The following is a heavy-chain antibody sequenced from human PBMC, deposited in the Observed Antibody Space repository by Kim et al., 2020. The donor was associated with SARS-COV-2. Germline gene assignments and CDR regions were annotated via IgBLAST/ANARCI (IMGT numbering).Heavy chain of an antibody. V-gene: IGHV1-18*01. CDR2: NT. Sequence: NTNYAQKLQGRVTMTTDTSTSTAYMELRSLRSDDTAVYYCARVRRTYFDYWGQGTLVTVSS. D-gene: IGHD1-1*01. J-gene: IGHJ4*02. CDR3: ARVRRTYFDY.